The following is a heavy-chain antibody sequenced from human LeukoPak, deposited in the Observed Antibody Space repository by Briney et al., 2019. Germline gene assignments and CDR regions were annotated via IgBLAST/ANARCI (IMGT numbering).Heavy chain of an antibody. CDR3: ARVIRGVETTYFDY. V-gene: IGHV1-2*02. J-gene: IGHJ4*02. CDR2: INPNSGGT. D-gene: IGHD3-10*01. Sequence: GASVKVSCKASGYTFTGYYMHWVRQAPGQGLEWMGWINPNSGGTNYAQKFQGRVTMTRDTSISTAYMELSRLRSDDTAVYYCARVIRGVETTYFDYWGQGTLVTVSS. CDR1: GYTFTGYY.